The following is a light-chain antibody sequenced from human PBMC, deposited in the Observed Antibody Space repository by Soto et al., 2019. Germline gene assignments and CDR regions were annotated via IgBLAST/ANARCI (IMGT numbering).Light chain of an antibody. Sequence: EIVMTQSPATLSVSPGDRATLSCRASQSVSTYLAWYQQRPGQAPRLLIYGASTRATGIPARFSGSGSGTEFTLTISSLQSEDFAVYYCQQYNYWPRTFGQGTKVELK. CDR1: QSVSTY. CDR3: QQYNYWPRT. V-gene: IGKV3-15*01. CDR2: GAS. J-gene: IGKJ1*01.